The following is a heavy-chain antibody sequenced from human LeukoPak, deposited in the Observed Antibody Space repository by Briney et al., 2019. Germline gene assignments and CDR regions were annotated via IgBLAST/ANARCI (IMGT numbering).Heavy chain of an antibody. D-gene: IGHD4-17*01. Sequence: SETLSLTCTVSGGSISSYYWSXXXQPAGKGLEWIGRIYTSGSTNYNPSLKSRVTMSVDTSKNQFSLKLSSVTAADTAVYYCARAQTYGDYVSWFDPWGQGTLVTVSS. CDR2: IYTSGST. V-gene: IGHV4-4*07. CDR3: ARAQTYGDYVSWFDP. CDR1: GGSISSYY. J-gene: IGHJ5*02.